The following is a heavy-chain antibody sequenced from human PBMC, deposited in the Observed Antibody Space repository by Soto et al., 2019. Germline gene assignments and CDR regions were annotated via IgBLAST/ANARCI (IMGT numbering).Heavy chain of an antibody. V-gene: IGHV1-18*01. CDR2: ISGYNGNT. CDR3: AREGQAPYYSYGMDV. CDR1: GYTFTNYG. J-gene: IGHJ6*02. Sequence: QVQVVQSGDEVKKPGASVKVSCEASGYTFTNYGFSWVRQAPGQGLEWMGWISGYNGNTKYAEKFQGRVTMTTDTSTSTTHMEPRSLRSADTPVSYCAREGQAPYYSYGMDVWGQGTAVTVSS.